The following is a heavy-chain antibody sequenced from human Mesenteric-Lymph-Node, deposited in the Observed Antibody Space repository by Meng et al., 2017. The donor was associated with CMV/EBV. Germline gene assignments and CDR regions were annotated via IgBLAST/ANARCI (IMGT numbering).Heavy chain of an antibody. V-gene: IGHV1-46*01. CDR2: INPSGGST. CDR1: GYTFTRYY. D-gene: IGHD3-10*01. CDR3: ARGGGTGILDY. J-gene: IGHJ4*02. Sequence: SCKASGYTFTRYYLHWVRQAPWQGLEWMGTINPSGGSTSYAQKFQGRVTMTRDTSTSTVYMELSSLRSEDTAVYYCARGGGTGILDYWGQGTLVTVSS.